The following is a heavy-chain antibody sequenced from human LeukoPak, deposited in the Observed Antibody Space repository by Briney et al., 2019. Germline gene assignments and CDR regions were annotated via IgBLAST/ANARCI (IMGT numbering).Heavy chain of an antibody. CDR2: ISAYNGNT. D-gene: IGHD6-19*01. CDR3: ARGGGLVPGTWFDP. V-gene: IGHV1-18*01. Sequence: ASVKVSCKASGYTFTNFVIRWVRQAPGQGLEWMGWISAYNGNTNYAQEFQGRVTMTTDASTSTAYLELRSLRSDDTAVYYCARGGGLVPGTWFDPWGQGTLVTVSS. CDR1: GYTFTNFV. J-gene: IGHJ5*02.